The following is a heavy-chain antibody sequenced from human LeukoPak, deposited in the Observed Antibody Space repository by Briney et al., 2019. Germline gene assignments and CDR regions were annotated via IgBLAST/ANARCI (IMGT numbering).Heavy chain of an antibody. CDR2: IWYDGSNK. CDR1: GFTFSSYA. CDR3: ARAFPYGPSRRIYYYYGMDV. V-gene: IGHV3-33*08. Sequence: PGGSLRLSCAASGFTFSSYAMHWVRQAPGKGLEWVAVIWYDGSNKYYADSVKGRFTISRDNSKNTLYPQMNSLRAEDTAVYYCARAFPYGPSRRIYYYYGMDVWGQGTTVTVSS. D-gene: IGHD3-10*01. J-gene: IGHJ6*02.